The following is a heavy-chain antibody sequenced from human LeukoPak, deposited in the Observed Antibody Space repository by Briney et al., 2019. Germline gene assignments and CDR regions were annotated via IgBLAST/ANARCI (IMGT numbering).Heavy chain of an antibody. V-gene: IGHV3-23*01. CDR2: ISGSCGST. CDR3: ASWPVGWYGEDS. D-gene: IGHD6-19*01. Sequence: PGGSLRLSCAASGFTFSSYAMSWVRQAPGKGLEWVSAISGSCGSTYYADSVKGRFTISRDNSKNTLYLQMNSLRAEDTAVYYCASWPVGWYGEDSWGQGTLVTVSS. CDR1: GFTFSSYA. J-gene: IGHJ4*02.